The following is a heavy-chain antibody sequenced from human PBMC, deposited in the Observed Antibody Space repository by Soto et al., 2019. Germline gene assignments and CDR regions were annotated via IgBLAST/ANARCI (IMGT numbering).Heavy chain of an antibody. CDR3: ASSITMVGAVMSYYGVDV. CDR2: INPNSGGT. J-gene: IGHJ6*02. D-gene: IGHD3-10*01. Sequence: SVKVSCKASGYTFTGYSMNWVRQAPGQGLEWMGWINPNSGGTNYAQKFQGWVTMTRDTSISTAYMELSRLRSDDTAVYYCASSITMVGAVMSYYGVDVWGQGNNVTLSS. CDR1: GYTFTGYS. V-gene: IGHV1-2*04.